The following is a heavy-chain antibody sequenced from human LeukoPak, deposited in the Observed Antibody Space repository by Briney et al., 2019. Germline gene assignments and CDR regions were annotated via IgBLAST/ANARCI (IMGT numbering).Heavy chain of an antibody. V-gene: IGHV1-69*06. CDR3: ARALTGNPYYFDY. Sequence: SVKVSCKASGGTFSSYAISWVRQAPGQGLEWMGGIIPIFGTANYAQKFQGRVMITADKSTSTAYMELSSLRSEDTAVYYCARALTGNPYYFDYWGQGTQVTVSS. D-gene: IGHD1-20*01. CDR2: IIPIFGTA. J-gene: IGHJ4*02. CDR1: GGTFSSYA.